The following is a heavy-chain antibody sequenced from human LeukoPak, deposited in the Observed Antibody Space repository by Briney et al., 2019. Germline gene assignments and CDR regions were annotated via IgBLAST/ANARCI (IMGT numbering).Heavy chain of an antibody. D-gene: IGHD2-15*01. Sequence: ASVKVSXKASGYTFTSYYMHWVRQAPGQGLEWMGVINPRDGSTTYAQNFQGRVTMTRDTSTSTVYMELSSLRSEDTAVYYCAKGDIDYWGQGTLVTVSS. CDR1: GYTFTSYY. CDR3: AKGDIDY. V-gene: IGHV1-46*01. J-gene: IGHJ4*02. CDR2: INPRDGST.